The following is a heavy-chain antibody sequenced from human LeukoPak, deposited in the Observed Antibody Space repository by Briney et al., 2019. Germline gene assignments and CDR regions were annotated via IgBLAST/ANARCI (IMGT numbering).Heavy chain of an antibody. CDR2: INPNSGGT. D-gene: IGHD2/OR15-2a*01. J-gene: IGHJ5*02. V-gene: IGHV1-2*02. CDR3: ARDYYSGYRNWFDP. CDR1: GYTFTGYY. Sequence: ASVKVSCKASGYTFTGYYMHWLRQAPGQGLEWMGWINPNSGGTNYAQKFQGRVTMTRDTSISTAYMELSRLRSDDTAVYYCARDYYSGYRNWFDPWGQGTLVTVSS.